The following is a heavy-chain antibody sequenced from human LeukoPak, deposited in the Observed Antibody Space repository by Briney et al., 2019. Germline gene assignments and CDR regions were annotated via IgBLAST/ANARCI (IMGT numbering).Heavy chain of an antibody. Sequence: PGGSLRPSCAASGFTFSSYEFNWVRQAPGKGLEWVSYISSSGSTLYYADPVKGRSTTSRDNAKNSLYLQMNSLRAEDTAVYYCARDPAGDYYDSGTYYSGWGQGTLVTVSS. CDR1: GFTFSSYE. V-gene: IGHV3-48*03. CDR3: ARDPAGDYYDSGTYYSG. J-gene: IGHJ4*02. CDR2: ISSSGSTL. D-gene: IGHD3-10*01.